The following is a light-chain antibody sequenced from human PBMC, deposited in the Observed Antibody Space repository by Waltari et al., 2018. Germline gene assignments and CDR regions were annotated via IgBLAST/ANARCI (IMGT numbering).Light chain of an antibody. CDR2: GAS. V-gene: IGKV4-1*01. J-gene: IGKJ2*01. Sequence: DIGLTQSPDLLAVPLRERATFNCSSSRSLLYSSNNRTYLAWYQQKPGQPPKLLIYGASSRQTGVPGRFRGSGSGTDFSLTISSLQAEDVAIYYCQQYHSSPYTFGRGTKLEIK. CDR1: RSLLYSSNNRTY. CDR3: QQYHSSPYT.